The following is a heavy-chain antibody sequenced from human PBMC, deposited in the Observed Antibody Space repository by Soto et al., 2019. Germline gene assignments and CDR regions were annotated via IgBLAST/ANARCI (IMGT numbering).Heavy chain of an antibody. V-gene: IGHV3-23*01. J-gene: IGHJ4*01. CDR2: INTDGST. Sequence: EVQLLESGGGLVQPGGSLRLSCATSGFTFSSYAMSWARQGPGKGLEWVSSINTDGSTYYIDSVKGRFTISRDISKNTLYLQMNNLRAEDTAIYYCAKNYYFDSWGHGTLVTVSS. CDR1: GFTFSSYA. CDR3: AKNYYFDS.